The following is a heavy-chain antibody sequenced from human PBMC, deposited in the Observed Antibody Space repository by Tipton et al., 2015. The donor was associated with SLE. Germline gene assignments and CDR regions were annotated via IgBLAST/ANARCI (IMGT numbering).Heavy chain of an antibody. Sequence: TLSLTCTVSGGSIISSNYYWAWIRQPPGKGLEWIGSIYYSGSTYYNPSLKSRLTISVDTRNNQFSLRLSSVTAADTAVYFCAGDRGGEYYYYGMDVWGQGTLVTVSS. J-gene: IGHJ6*02. D-gene: IGHD2-21*01. CDR2: IYYSGST. CDR1: GGSIISSNYY. V-gene: IGHV4-39*02. CDR3: AGDRGGEYYYYGMDV.